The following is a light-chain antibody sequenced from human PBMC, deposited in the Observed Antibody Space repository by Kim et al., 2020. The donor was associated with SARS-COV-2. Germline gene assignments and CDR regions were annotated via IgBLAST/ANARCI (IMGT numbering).Light chain of an antibody. CDR2: AAS. CDR1: QSMTNY. V-gene: IGKV1-39*01. CDR3: QQTYSTPRT. J-gene: IGKJ1*01. Sequence: AYVGDRVTITCRASQSMTNYLNWYQQKPAKAPKLLIYAASSLHTGVPSRFSGSGSGRDFTLTISNLQPEDFATYYCQQTYSTPRTFGQGTKVDIK.